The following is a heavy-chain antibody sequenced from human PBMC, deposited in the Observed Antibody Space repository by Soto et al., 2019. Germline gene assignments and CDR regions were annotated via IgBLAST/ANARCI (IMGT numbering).Heavy chain of an antibody. V-gene: IGHV1-8*01. CDR1: GYSFTSYD. J-gene: IGHJ4*02. Sequence: GAAVKCSCNASGYSFTSYDINWVRQATGQGLEWMGWMNPNSGNTGYAQKFQGRVNMTKNTLYLKMNSLRAEDKAVYYCANSLSRTYYDSSGHSGYWGQATLVTVSS. CDR2: MNPNSGNT. CDR3: ANSLSRTYYDSSGHSGY. D-gene: IGHD3-22*01.